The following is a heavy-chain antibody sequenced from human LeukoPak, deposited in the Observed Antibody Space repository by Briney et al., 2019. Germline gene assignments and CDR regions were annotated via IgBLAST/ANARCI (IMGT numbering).Heavy chain of an antibody. D-gene: IGHD2-2*01. CDR2: ISSSSSYI. CDR1: GFTFSSYS. V-gene: IGHV3-21*04. J-gene: IGHJ4*02. Sequence: PGGSLRLSCAASGFTFSSYSMNWVRQAPGKGLEWVSSISSSSSYIYYADSVKGRFTISRDNSKNTLYLQMNSLRAEDMAVYYCAKGDLGYCSSTSCNDYWGQGTLVTVSS. CDR3: AKGDLGYCSSTSCNDY.